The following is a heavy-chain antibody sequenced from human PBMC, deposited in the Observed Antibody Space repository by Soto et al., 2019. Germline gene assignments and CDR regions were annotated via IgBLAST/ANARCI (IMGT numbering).Heavy chain of an antibody. CDR2: IYIGGTT. CDR1: GFTVSSNY. CDR3: ARDLRLVGFGEHDL. Sequence: EVQLVESGGGLVQPGGSLRLSCAASGFTVSSNYMSWVRQAPGKGLEWVSVIYIGGTTYYADSVRGRFTISRDDSKNTLYRQMNSLRADDTAVYYCARDLRLVGFGEHDLWGRGTLVTVSS. D-gene: IGHD3-10*01. J-gene: IGHJ2*01. V-gene: IGHV3-53*04.